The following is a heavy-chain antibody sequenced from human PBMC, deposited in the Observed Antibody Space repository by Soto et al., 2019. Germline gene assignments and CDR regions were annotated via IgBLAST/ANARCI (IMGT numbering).Heavy chain of an antibody. CDR3: ARSPRPRWYFDS. D-gene: IGHD2-15*01. CDR1: GYNFTSYG. J-gene: IGHJ4*02. V-gene: IGHV1-18*01. CDR2: ISAYNGNT. Sequence: ASVKVSCKASGYNFTSYGISWVRQAPGQGLEWMGWISAYNGNTNYAQKLQGRVTMTTDTSTSTAYMELRSLRSDDTAVYYCARSPRPRWYFDSGGQGTLVTVDS.